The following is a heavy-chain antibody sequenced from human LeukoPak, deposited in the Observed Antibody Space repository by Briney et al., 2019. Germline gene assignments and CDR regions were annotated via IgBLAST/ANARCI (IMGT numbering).Heavy chain of an antibody. J-gene: IGHJ4*02. Sequence: QAGGSLRLSCAASGFTFSSYAMSWVRQAPGKGLEWVSAISGNGGSTYYADSVKGRFTISRDNSKNTLYLQMNSLRAEDTAVYYCAKDIYYDSSGPNLYWGQGTLVTVSS. CDR2: ISGNGGST. CDR1: GFTFSSYA. CDR3: AKDIYYDSSGPNLY. D-gene: IGHD3-22*01. V-gene: IGHV3-23*01.